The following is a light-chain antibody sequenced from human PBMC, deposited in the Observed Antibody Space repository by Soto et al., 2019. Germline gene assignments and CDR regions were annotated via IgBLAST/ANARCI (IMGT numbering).Light chain of an antibody. CDR1: SSDVGGYNY. CDR3: NSYTTSNTRQIV. CDR2: DVS. V-gene: IGLV2-14*01. J-gene: IGLJ1*01. Sequence: QSVLTQPASVSGSPGQSITISCTGTSSDVGGYNYVSWYQQHPGKAPKFMIYDVSNRPSGVSTRFSGSKFGNTASLTISGLQAEDEADYYCNSYTTSNTRQIVFGTGTKVTVL.